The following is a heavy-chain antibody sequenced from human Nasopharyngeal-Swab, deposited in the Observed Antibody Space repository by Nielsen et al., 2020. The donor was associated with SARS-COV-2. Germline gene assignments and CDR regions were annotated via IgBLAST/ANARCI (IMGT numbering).Heavy chain of an antibody. V-gene: IGHV4-59*13. CDR2: IYYSGST. J-gene: IGHJ6*02. CDR3: ARDRYYGSGSYPYGMDV. Sequence: ESLKISCTVSGGSISSYYWSWIRQPPGKGLEWIGYIYYSGSTNYNPSLKSRVTISVDTSKNQFSLKLSSVTAADTAVYYCARDRYYGSGSYPYGMDVWGQGTTVTVSS. CDR1: GGSISSYY. D-gene: IGHD3-10*01.